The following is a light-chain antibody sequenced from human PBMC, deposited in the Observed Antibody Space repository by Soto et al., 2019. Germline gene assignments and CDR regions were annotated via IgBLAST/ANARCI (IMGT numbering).Light chain of an antibody. CDR1: SSDVGGYNF. Sequence: QSALTQPASVSGSPGQSITISCTGTSSDVGGYNFVSWYQQHPGKAPKLVIYEVSSRPSGVSNRFSGSKSGDTASLIISGLQAEDEADYYCSSYTSTSTLVFGTGTKLTVL. CDR3: SSYTSTSTLV. J-gene: IGLJ1*01. V-gene: IGLV2-14*01. CDR2: EVS.